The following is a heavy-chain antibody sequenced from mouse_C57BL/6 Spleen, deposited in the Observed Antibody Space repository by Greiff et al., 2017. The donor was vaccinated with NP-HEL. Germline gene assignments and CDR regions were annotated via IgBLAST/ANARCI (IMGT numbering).Heavy chain of an antibody. CDR1: GYTFTSYW. D-gene: IGHD2-4*01. V-gene: IGHV1-64*01. J-gene: IGHJ3*01. CDR3: ARSYDYDYLFAY. Sequence: VQLQQPGAELVKPGASVKLSCKASGYTFTSYWMHWVKQRPGQGLEWIGMIHPNSGSTNYNEKFKSKATLTVDKSSSTAYMQLSSLTSEDSAVYYCARSYDYDYLFAYWGQGTLVTVSA. CDR2: IHPNSGST.